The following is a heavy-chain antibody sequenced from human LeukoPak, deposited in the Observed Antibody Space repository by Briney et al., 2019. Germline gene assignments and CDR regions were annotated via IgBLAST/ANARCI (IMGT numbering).Heavy chain of an antibody. V-gene: IGHV3-33*01. CDR2: IWYDGSNK. Sequence: GGSLRLSCAASGFTFSSYGMHRVRQAPGKGLEWVAVIWYDGSNKYYADSVKGRFTISRDNSKNTLYLQMNSLRAEDTAVYYCARDPTEQQLVLHYFDYWGQGTLVTVSS. CDR3: ARDPTEQQLVLHYFDY. J-gene: IGHJ4*02. CDR1: GFTFSSYG. D-gene: IGHD6-13*01.